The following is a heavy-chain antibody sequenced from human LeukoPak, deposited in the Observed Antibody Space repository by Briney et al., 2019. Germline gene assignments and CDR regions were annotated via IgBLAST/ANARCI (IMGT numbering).Heavy chain of an antibody. V-gene: IGHV3-7*02. CDR1: GFPFSRYW. CDR2: IKQDGSEK. D-gene: IGHD2-2*01. J-gene: IGHJ4*02. Sequence: PGGSLRLSCAASGFPFSRYWLSWVRQAPGKGLEWVANIKQDGSEKYYVDSVKGRFTISRNNAKNSLYLQMNSLRAEDTAVYYCAKAYGYCTTTSCSHEEFDYWGQGTLVTVSS. CDR3: AKAYGYCTTTSCSHEEFDY.